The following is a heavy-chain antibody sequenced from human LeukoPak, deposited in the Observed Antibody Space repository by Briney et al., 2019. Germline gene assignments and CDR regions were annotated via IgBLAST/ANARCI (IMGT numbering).Heavy chain of an antibody. Sequence: SETLSLTCAVSGYSISSGYYWGWIRQPPGKGLEWIGSIYHSGSTYYNPSLKSRVAISVDTSKNQFSLKLSSVTAADTAVYYCARLGGYCSSTSCYFDYWGQGTLVTVSS. CDR3: ARLGGYCSSTSCYFDY. V-gene: IGHV4-38-2*01. CDR2: IYHSGST. CDR1: GYSISSGYY. D-gene: IGHD2-2*01. J-gene: IGHJ4*02.